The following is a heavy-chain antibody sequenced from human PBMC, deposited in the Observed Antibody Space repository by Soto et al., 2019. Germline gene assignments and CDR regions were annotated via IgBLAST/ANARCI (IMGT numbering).Heavy chain of an antibody. D-gene: IGHD4-17*01. V-gene: IGHV4-59*01. CDR2: TYNSVST. CDR3: ARVGRDYGDSIYYYGMDV. CDR1: GGSISSYD. J-gene: IGHJ6*02. Sequence: ASETLSLTCTVSGGSISSYDWSWIRQPPGKGLEWIGYTYNSVSTYYNPSLKSRVTISVDTSKNQFSLKLSSVTAADTAVYYCARVGRDYGDSIYYYGMDVWGQGTTVTFSS.